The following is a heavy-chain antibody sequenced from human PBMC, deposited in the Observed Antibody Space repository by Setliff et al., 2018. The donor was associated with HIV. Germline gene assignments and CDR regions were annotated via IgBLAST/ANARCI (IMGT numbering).Heavy chain of an antibody. D-gene: IGHD3-22*01. Sequence: PGGSLRLSCEASGFTFDHYWMHWVRQAPGKGLVWVSRINSDGSKTNYADSLKGRFTISRDNVKNTLYLEMDSLRAEDTAVYYCATTIGMIVEGMDVWGQGTTVTVSS. CDR1: GFTFDHYW. V-gene: IGHV3-74*01. CDR3: ATTIGMIVEGMDV. CDR2: INSDGSKT. J-gene: IGHJ6*02.